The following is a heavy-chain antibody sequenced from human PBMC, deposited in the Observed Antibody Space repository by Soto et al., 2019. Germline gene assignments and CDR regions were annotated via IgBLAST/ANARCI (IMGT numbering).Heavy chain of an antibody. Sequence: GGSLRLSCAASGFTFSSYAMSWVRQAPGKGLEWVSAISGSGGSTYYADSVKGRFTISRDNSKNTLYLQMNSLRAEDTAVYYCAKDRGYYGPTSVDYFDYWGQGTLVTVSS. CDR1: GFTFSSYA. CDR2: ISGSGGST. J-gene: IGHJ4*02. V-gene: IGHV3-23*01. CDR3: AKDRGYYGPTSVDYFDY. D-gene: IGHD3-10*01.